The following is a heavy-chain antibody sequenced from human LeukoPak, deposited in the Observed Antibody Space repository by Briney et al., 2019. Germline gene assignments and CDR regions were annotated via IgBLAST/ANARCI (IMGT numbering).Heavy chain of an antibody. CDR2: INPNSGGT. D-gene: IGHD2/OR15-2a*01. V-gene: IGHV1-2*02. J-gene: IGHJ3*02. CDR3: ARVRTNFIKDAFDI. CDR1: GYTFTGYY. Sequence: ASVKVSCKASGYTFTGYYMHWVRQAPGQGLEWMGWINPNSGGTNYAQKFQGGVTMTRDTSISTAYMELSRLRSDDTAVYYCARVRTNFIKDAFDIWGQGTMVTVSS.